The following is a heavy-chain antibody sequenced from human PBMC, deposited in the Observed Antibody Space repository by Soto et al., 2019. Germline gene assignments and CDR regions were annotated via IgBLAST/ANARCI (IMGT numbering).Heavy chain of an antibody. V-gene: IGHV3-30-3*01. CDR2: ISYDGSNK. Sequence: QVQLVESGGGVVQPGRSLRLSCAASGFTFSSYAMHWVRQAPGKGLEWVAVISYDGSNKYYADSVKGRFTISRDNSKNTLYLQMNSLRAEDTAVYYCARDQVVIGVDYWGQGTLVTVSS. D-gene: IGHD3-22*01. CDR3: ARDQVVIGVDY. J-gene: IGHJ4*02. CDR1: GFTFSSYA.